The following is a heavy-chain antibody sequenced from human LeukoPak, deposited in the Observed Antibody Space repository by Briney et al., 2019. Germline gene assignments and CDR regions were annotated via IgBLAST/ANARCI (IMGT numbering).Heavy chain of an antibody. CDR1: GYTFSTYT. D-gene: IGHD5-18*01. CDR2: ISGNGGSR. J-gene: IGHJ4*02. CDR3: ARDAGYVRFDF. Sequence: GGSLRLSCAASGYTFSTYTMHWVRQAPGKGLEYVSSISGNGGSREYANSVKGRFTISRDNSRNTLYLQMGSLRAEDMAVYYCARDAGYVRFDFWGQGTLATVSS. V-gene: IGHV3-64*01.